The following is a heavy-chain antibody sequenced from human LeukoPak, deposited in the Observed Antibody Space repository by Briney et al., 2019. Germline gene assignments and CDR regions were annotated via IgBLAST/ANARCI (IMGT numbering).Heavy chain of an antibody. Sequence: PGGSLRLSCAGSGFTFSKYDMHWVRQATGRGLEWVSDITSGGDTHYQGSVKGRFTTSRDNAKNSSYLEMNSLRVGDTAVYYCVRGGPLAGHAFDVWGRGTLVTVS. V-gene: IGHV3-13*04. D-gene: IGHD6-19*01. J-gene: IGHJ3*01. CDR1: GFTFSKYD. CDR2: ITSGGDT. CDR3: VRGGPLAGHAFDV.